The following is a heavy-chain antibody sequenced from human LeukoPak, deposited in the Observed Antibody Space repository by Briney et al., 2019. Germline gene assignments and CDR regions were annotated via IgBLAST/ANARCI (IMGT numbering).Heavy chain of an antibody. CDR1: GFTFSSYA. V-gene: IGHV3-23*01. D-gene: IGHD3-22*01. J-gene: IGHJ4*02. Sequence: GGSLRLSCAASGFTFSSYAMSWVRQAPGKGLEWVPAICGSGGSTYYADSVKGRFTISRDNSKNTLYLQMNSLRAEDTAVYYCAKEVHYYDSSGFDYWGQGTLVTVSS. CDR2: ICGSGGST. CDR3: AKEVHYYDSSGFDY.